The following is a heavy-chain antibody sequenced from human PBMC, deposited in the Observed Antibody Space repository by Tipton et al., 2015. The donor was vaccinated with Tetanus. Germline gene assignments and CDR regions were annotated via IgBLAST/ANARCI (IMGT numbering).Heavy chain of an antibody. Sequence: SLRLSCAGPGFTFSSYNMNWVRQAPGKGLEWVSYISSGSNTIYYADSVKGRFTISRDDAKNSLYLQMNSLSAEDTAVYYCARGLSTAMVSYWGQGTLVTVSS. CDR2: ISSGSNTI. D-gene: IGHD5-18*01. J-gene: IGHJ4*02. CDR1: GFTFSSYN. CDR3: ARGLSTAMVSY. V-gene: IGHV3-48*01.